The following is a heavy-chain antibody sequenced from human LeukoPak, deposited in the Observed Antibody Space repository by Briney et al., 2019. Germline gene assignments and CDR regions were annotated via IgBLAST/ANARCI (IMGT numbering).Heavy chain of an antibody. CDR3: AGSYCSSTSCYFDAFDI. J-gene: IGHJ3*02. Sequence: SETLSLTCTVSGGSISSGDYYWSWIRQPPGKGLEWIGYIYYSGSTYYNPSLKSRVTISVDTSKNQFSLKLSSVTAADTAVYYCAGSYCSSTSCYFDAFDIWGRGTMVTVSS. CDR2: IYYSGST. D-gene: IGHD2-2*01. V-gene: IGHV4-30-4*08. CDR1: GGSISSGDYY.